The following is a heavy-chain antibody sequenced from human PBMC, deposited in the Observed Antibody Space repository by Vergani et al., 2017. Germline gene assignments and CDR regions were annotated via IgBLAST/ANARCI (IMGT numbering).Heavy chain of an antibody. CDR3: ARSNTGGYSQFTYYMDV. CDR2: IIPIFGTA. J-gene: IGHJ6*03. D-gene: IGHD4-23*01. CDR1: GGTFSSYA. V-gene: IGHV1-69*06. Sequence: QVQLVQSGAEVKKPGSSVKVSCKASGGTFSSYAISWVRQAPGQGLEWMGGIIPIFGTANYAQKFQGRVTITADKSTSTAYMELSSLRSEDTAVYYCARSNTGGYSQFTYYMDVWGKGTTVTVSS.